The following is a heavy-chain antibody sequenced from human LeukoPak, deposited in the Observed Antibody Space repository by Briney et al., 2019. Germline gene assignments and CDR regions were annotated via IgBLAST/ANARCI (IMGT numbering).Heavy chain of an antibody. D-gene: IGHD1-14*01. V-gene: IGHV3-33*01. CDR2: IWYDGSNK. CDR3: ARDRNWATRNWYFDL. CDR1: GFTFSSYG. Sequence: GGSLRLSCAASGFTFSSYGMHWVRQAPGKGLEWVGVIWYDGSNKYYGDSVKGRSTISRDNSKNTLSLQMDSLRAEDTAVYYCARDRNWATRNWYFDLWGRGTLVTVSS. J-gene: IGHJ2*01.